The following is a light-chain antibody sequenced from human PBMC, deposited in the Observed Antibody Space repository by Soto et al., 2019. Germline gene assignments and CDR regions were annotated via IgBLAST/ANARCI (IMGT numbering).Light chain of an antibody. J-gene: IGKJ5*01. Sequence: EIVLTQSPGTLSLSPGEIATLSCRASQSVSSSYLACYQQKPGQAPRLLIYGASSRATGIPDRFSGSGSGTDFTLTISRLEPEDFAVYYCQQYGSSPLVTFGQGTRLEI. V-gene: IGKV3-20*01. CDR3: QQYGSSPLVT. CDR1: QSVSSSY. CDR2: GAS.